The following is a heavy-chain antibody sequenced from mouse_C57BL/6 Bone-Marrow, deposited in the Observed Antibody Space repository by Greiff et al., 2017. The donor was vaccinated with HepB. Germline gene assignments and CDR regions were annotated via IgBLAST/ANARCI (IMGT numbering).Heavy chain of an antibody. J-gene: IGHJ4*01. Sequence: QVQLKESGPGLVAPSQSLSITCTVSGFSLTSYGVHWVRQPPGKGLEWLVVIWSDGSTTYNSALKSRLSISKDNSKSQVFLKMNSLQTDDTAMYYCARTTVVATGAMYYWGQGTSVTVSS. CDR3: ARTTVVATGAMYY. V-gene: IGHV2-6*03. CDR2: IWSDGST. CDR1: GFSLTSYG. D-gene: IGHD1-1*01.